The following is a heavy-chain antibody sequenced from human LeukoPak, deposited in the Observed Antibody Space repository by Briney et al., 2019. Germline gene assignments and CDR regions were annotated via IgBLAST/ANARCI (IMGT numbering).Heavy chain of an antibody. CDR3: ARDIVVPAAIVPLRYSGYVSNLDY. Sequence: GASVKVSCKASGYTFTGYYMHWVRQAPGQGLEWMGWINPNSGGTNYAQKFQGRVTMTRDTSISTAYMELRGLRSDDTAVYYCARDIVVPAAIVPLRYSGYVSNLDYWGQGTLVTVSP. CDR1: GYTFTGYY. D-gene: IGHD2-2*02. CDR2: INPNSGGT. J-gene: IGHJ4*02. V-gene: IGHV1-2*02.